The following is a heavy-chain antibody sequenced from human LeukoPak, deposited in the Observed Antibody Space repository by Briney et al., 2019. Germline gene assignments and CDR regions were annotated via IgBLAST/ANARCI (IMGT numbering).Heavy chain of an antibody. D-gene: IGHD3-22*01. CDR2: ISGSGGST. Sequence: PGGSLRLSCAASGFTLSSNGMSWVRQAPGKGLEWVSAISGSGGSTYYADSVKGRSTISRDNSKNTLYLQMNSLRAEDTAVYYCAKAAYDSSGYPYDAFDIWGQGTMVTVSS. CDR1: GFTLSSNG. V-gene: IGHV3-23*01. J-gene: IGHJ3*02. CDR3: AKAAYDSSGYPYDAFDI.